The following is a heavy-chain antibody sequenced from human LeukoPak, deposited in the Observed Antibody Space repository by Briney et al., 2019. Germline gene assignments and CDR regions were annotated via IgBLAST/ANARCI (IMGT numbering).Heavy chain of an antibody. CDR2: IYYSGRT. J-gene: IGHJ3*02. CDR3: ATLLGPDAFDI. CDR1: GGSISSYY. V-gene: IGHV4-59*01. Sequence: PSETLSLTCTVSGGSISSYYWSWVRQPPGKGLEWIGYIYYSGRTNYKPSLKSGVTISVYTSKNQFSLKLSSVTAADTAVYYCATLLGPDAFDIWGQGTMVTVSS. D-gene: IGHD3-10*01.